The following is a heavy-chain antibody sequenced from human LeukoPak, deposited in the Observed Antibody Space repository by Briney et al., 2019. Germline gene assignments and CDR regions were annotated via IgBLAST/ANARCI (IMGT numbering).Heavy chain of an antibody. Sequence: PGGSLGLSCAASGFTFSSYAMSWVRQAPGKGLEWVSAISGSGGSTYYADSVKGRFTISRDNSKNTLYLQMNSLRAEDTAVYYCAKAGDSSGYNYFDYWGQGTLVTVSS. D-gene: IGHD3-22*01. CDR1: GFTFSSYA. J-gene: IGHJ4*02. CDR3: AKAGDSSGYNYFDY. CDR2: ISGSGGST. V-gene: IGHV3-23*01.